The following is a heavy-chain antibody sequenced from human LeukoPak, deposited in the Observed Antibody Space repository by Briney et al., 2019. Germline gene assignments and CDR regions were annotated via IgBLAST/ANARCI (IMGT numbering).Heavy chain of an antibody. J-gene: IGHJ4*02. CDR3: ARGGYSRPDY. V-gene: IGHV3-48*01. D-gene: IGHD4-11*01. CDR2: ISSNSRTI. CDR1: EFIFSNYG. Sequence: PGGSLRLSYAASEFIFSNYGINWVRQAPGKGLEWVSYISSNSRTINYADSVRGRFTISRDNGKNSLYLQMNSLRVEDTAVYYCARGGYSRPDYWGQGTLVTVSS.